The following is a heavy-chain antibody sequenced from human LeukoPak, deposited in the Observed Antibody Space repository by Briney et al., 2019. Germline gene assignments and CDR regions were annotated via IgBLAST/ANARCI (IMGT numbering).Heavy chain of an antibody. D-gene: IGHD1-1*01. CDR2: NNPNSGGT. CDR3: ARDPTADWNDVGNWFDP. V-gene: IGHV1-2*02. Sequence: EASVKVSCKASGYIFTDYYMYWVRQAPGQGPEWMGWNNPNSGGTNYAEKFQGRVTMTRDTSTSTAYMELSRLRSDDTAVYSCARDPTADWNDVGNWFDPWGQGTLVTVSS. J-gene: IGHJ5*02. CDR1: GYIFTDYY.